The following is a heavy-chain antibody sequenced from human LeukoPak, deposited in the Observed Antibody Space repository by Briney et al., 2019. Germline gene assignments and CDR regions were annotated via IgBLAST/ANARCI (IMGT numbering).Heavy chain of an antibody. CDR2: IDWDDNE. D-gene: IGHD2-2*01. V-gene: IGHV2-70*11. CDR3: ARIRSTRCYDDY. CDR1: GFTFSSYW. Sequence: LRLSCAASGFTFSSYWMSWIRQPPGKALEWLARIDWDDNEHYSTSLKTRLTIFKDTSKNQVVLTMTNMDPVDTATYYCARIRSTRCYDDYWGQGTLVTVSS. J-gene: IGHJ4*02.